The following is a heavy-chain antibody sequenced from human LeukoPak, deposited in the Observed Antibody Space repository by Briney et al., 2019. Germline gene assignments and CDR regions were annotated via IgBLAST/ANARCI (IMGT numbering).Heavy chain of an antibody. CDR1: GASVSNGNYY. J-gene: IGHJ4*02. CDR2: IYHTGST. D-gene: IGHD1-26*01. V-gene: IGHV4-61*01. CDR3: ARGRSGSPSDY. Sequence: SETLSLTCTVSGASVSNGNYYWSWIRQPPGKGLEWIAYIYHTGSTNFNPSLKSRVTMSVETSKNQFSLRLTSVTAADTAIYYCARGRSGSPSDYWGQGTLVTVSS.